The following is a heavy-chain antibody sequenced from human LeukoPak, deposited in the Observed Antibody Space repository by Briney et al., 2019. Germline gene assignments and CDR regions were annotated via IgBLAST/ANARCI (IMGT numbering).Heavy chain of an antibody. V-gene: IGHV1-2*02. CDR1: VYTFTCYD. D-gene: IGHD6-19*01. CDR3: GRGGRSSGWYYFDY. Sequence: ASVKVSCKASVYTFTCYDMDWVRQAPGQGRDGMGWINPNSGGTNYAQKFQSRVTMTRVTSISTAYMELSRLRSDETAVYYCGRGGRSSGWYYFDYWGQGTLVTVSS. CDR2: INPNSGGT. J-gene: IGHJ4*02.